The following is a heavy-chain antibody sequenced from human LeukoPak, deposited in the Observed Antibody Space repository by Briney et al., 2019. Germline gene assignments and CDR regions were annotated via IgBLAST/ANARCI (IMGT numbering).Heavy chain of an antibody. J-gene: IGHJ4*02. CDR2: IYTSGST. CDR3: ARGVVATHPYFDY. D-gene: IGHD2-15*01. Sequence: SQTLSLTCTVSGGSISSGSYYWSWIRQPAGKGLEWIGRIYTSGSTNYNPSLKSRVTISVDTSKNQFSLKLSSVTAADTAVYYCARGVVATHPYFDYWGQGTLVTVSS. CDR1: GGSISSGSYY. V-gene: IGHV4-61*02.